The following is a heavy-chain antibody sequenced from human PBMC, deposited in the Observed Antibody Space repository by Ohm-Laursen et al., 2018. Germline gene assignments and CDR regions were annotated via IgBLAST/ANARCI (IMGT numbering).Heavy chain of an antibody. J-gene: IGHJ4*02. CDR2: VYYTGST. Sequence: GTLSLTCTVSGGSISNYYWSWIRQPPGKGLEWIGYVYYTGSTNYNPSLKSRVTISVDTSKNQFSLKVTSVTAADTAVYYCAREGARERWPDYWGQGTLVTVSS. CDR1: GGSISNYY. CDR3: AREGARERWPDY. D-gene: IGHD5-24*01. V-gene: IGHV4-59*01.